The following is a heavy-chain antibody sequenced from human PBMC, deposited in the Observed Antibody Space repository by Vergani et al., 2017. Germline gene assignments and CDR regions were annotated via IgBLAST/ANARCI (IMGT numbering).Heavy chain of an antibody. CDR1: GGSISSSSYY. CDR3: ASAYGDFGPWFDP. Sequence: QLQLQESGPGLVKPSETLSPTCTVSGGSISSSSYYWGWIRQPPGKGLEWIGSIYYSGSTYYNPSLKSRVTISVDTSKNQFSLKLSSVTAADTAVYYCASAYGDFGPWFDPWGQGTLVTVSS. J-gene: IGHJ5*02. D-gene: IGHD2-21*02. V-gene: IGHV4-39*01. CDR2: IYYSGST.